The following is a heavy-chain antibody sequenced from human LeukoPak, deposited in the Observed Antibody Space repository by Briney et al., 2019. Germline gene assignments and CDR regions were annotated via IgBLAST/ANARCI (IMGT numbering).Heavy chain of an antibody. CDR1: GYTFTIYY. Sequence: ASVKVSCKASGYTFTIYYMHWVRQAPGQGLEWMGIINPSGGSTSYAQKFQGRVTMTRDTSTSTVYMELSSLRSEDTAVYYCATRTHNYFHFDPWGQGTLVTVSS. CDR3: ATRTHNYFHFDP. J-gene: IGHJ5*02. D-gene: IGHD2/OR15-2a*01. V-gene: IGHV1-46*01. CDR2: INPSGGST.